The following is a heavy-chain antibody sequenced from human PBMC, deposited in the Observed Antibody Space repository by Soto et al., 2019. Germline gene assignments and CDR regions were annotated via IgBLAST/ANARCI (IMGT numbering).Heavy chain of an antibody. J-gene: IGHJ4*02. D-gene: IGHD3-9*01. CDR3: ARLEGLATISYYFDF. Sequence: SETLSLTCSVSGDAINSDKYYWCWIRHPPGKGLEWIGSIYYRGNTYYNPSLQTRVTISLDKSKSQFSLKLNSVTAADSAVYFCARLEGLATISYYFDFWGQGALVTVSS. CDR2: IYYRGNT. V-gene: IGHV4-39*01. CDR1: GDAINSDKYY.